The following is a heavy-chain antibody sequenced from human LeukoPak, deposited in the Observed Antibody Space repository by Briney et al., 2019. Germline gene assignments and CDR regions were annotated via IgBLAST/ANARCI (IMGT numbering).Heavy chain of an antibody. D-gene: IGHD2-15*01. CDR3: ARDQAVDSGFDY. Sequence: PSETLSLTCTVSGGSISSGGYYWSWIRQHPGKGPEWIGYIYYSGSTYYNPSLKSRVTISVDTSKNQFSLKLSSVTAADTAVYYCARDQAVDSGFDYWGQGTLVTVSS. CDR1: GGSISSGGYY. V-gene: IGHV4-31*03. J-gene: IGHJ4*02. CDR2: IYYSGST.